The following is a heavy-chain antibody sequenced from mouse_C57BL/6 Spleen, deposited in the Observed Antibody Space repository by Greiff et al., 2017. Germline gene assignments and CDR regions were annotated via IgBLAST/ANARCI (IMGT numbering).Heavy chain of an antibody. J-gene: IGHJ3*01. D-gene: IGHD1-1*01. CDR3: ARPHYGGWFAY. Sequence: EVQLQQSGPELVKPGASVKIPCKASGYTFTDYNMDWVKQSHGTSLEWIGDINPNNGGTIYNQKFKGKATLTVDKSSSTAYMELRRLTSEDTAVYYCARPHYGGWFAYWGQGTLVTVSA. V-gene: IGHV1-18*01. CDR2: INPNNGGT. CDR1: GYTFTDYN.